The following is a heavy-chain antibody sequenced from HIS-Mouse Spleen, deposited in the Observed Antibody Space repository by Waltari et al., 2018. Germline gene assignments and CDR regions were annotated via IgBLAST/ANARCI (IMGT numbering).Heavy chain of an antibody. CDR2: IYYSGRT. Sequence: QLQLQESGPGLVKPSETLSPTCTVSGGSISSSSYYWGWIRQPPGKGLEWIGSIYYSGRTHYNTSLKSRVTISVDTSKNQFSLKLSSVTAADTAVYYCAREIPYSSSWYDWYFDLWGRGTLVTVSS. CDR1: GGSISSSSYY. V-gene: IGHV4-39*07. D-gene: IGHD6-13*01. J-gene: IGHJ2*01. CDR3: AREIPYSSSWYDWYFDL.